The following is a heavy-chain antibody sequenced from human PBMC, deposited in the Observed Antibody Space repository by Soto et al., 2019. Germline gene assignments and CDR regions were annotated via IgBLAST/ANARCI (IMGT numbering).Heavy chain of an antibody. Sequence: QVQLVESGGGVVQPGRSLRLSCAASGFTFSSYAMHWVRQAPGKGLEWVAVISYDGSNKYYADSVKGRFTISRDNSKNTLYLQMNSLRAEDTAVYYCAAPPGWLQSGICWGQGTLVTVSS. CDR3: AAPPGWLQSGIC. V-gene: IGHV3-30-3*01. D-gene: IGHD5-12*01. CDR2: ISYDGSNK. J-gene: IGHJ4*02. CDR1: GFTFSSYA.